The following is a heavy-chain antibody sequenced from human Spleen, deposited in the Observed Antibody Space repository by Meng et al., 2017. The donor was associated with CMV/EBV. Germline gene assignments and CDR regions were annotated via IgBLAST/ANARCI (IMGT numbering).Heavy chain of an antibody. V-gene: IGHV4-4*02. J-gene: IGHJ4*02. CDR2: IYHSGGT. CDR1: SISSRNW. D-gene: IGHD3-3*01. CDR3: ARDITIFGVVKGYYFDY. Sequence: SISSRNWWSWVRQPPGKGLEWIGEIYHSGGTNYNPSLKSRVTISVDKSKNQFSLKLSSVTAADTAVYYCARDITIFGVVKGYYFDYWGQGTLVTVSS.